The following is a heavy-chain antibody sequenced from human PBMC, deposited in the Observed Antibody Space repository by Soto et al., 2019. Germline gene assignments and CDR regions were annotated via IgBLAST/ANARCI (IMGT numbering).Heavy chain of an antibody. Sequence: PGGSLRLSCAASGFTVSSNYMSWVRQAPGKGLEWVSVIYSGGSTYYADSVKGRFTISRHNSKNTLYLQMNSLRAEDTAVYYCAKRDWSSWLPFDYWGQGTLVTVSS. CDR3: AKRDWSSWLPFDY. V-gene: IGHV3-53*01. J-gene: IGHJ4*02. D-gene: IGHD6-13*01. CDR1: GFTVSSNY. CDR2: IYSGGST.